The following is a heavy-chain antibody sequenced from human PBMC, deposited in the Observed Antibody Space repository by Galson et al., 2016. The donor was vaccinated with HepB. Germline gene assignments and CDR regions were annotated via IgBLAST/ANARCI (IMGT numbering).Heavy chain of an antibody. Sequence: SLRLSCAASGFIFRSYWMSRVRQAPGKGLEWVANINQDGSEKYYVDSVKGRFTISRDNAKNSLYLQMNSLRAEDTAVYYCARAYSRLGRWRLLYYFDYWGQGTLVTVSS. D-gene: IGHD2/OR15-2a*01. CDR1: GFIFRSYW. CDR2: INQDGSEK. J-gene: IGHJ4*02. CDR3: ARAYSRLGRWRLLYYFDY. V-gene: IGHV3-7*01.